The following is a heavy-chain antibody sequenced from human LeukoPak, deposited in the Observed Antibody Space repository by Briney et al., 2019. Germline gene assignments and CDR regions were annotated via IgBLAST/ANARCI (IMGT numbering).Heavy chain of an antibody. V-gene: IGHV3-21*01. Sequence: GGSLRLSCAASGFTFSSYSMNWVRQAPGKGLEWVSSISSSSSYIYYAESVKGRFTISRDNAKNSLYLQMNSLRAEDMAVYYCARGHPYYDSSGYYPGVWGQGTLVTVS. CDR3: ARGHPYYDSSGYYPGV. CDR1: GFTFSSYS. D-gene: IGHD3-22*01. CDR2: ISSSSSYI. J-gene: IGHJ4*02.